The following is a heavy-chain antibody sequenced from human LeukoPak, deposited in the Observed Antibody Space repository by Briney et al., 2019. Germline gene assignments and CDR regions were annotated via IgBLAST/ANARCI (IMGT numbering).Heavy chain of an antibody. Sequence: ASVKVSCRASGYTFTGYHMHWVRQAPGQGLEWMGWINPNTGDTNYAQKFQGRVTMTRDTSIDTAYMELSRLKTDDTAVYYCARNTNYFGSGNSFDYWGQGTLVTVSS. CDR2: INPNTGDT. J-gene: IGHJ4*02. V-gene: IGHV1-2*02. CDR1: GYTFTGYH. D-gene: IGHD3-10*01. CDR3: ARNTNYFGSGNSFDY.